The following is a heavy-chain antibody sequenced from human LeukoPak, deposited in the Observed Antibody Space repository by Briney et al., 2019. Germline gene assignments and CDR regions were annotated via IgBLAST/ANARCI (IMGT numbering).Heavy chain of an antibody. CDR2: IGTAGDT. CDR1: GFTFSSND. D-gene: IGHD3-10*01. CDR3: ARDNYYGSGSALDY. Sequence: GGSLRLSCAASGFTFSSNDMHWVRQATGKGLEWVSAIGTAGDTYYPGSVKGRFTISREIAKNSLYLQMNSLRAGDTAVYYCARDNYYGSGSALDYWGQGTLVTVSS. J-gene: IGHJ4*02. V-gene: IGHV3-13*01.